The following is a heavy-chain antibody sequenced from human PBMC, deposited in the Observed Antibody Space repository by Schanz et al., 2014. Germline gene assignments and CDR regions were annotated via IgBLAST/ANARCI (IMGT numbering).Heavy chain of an antibody. CDR2: IFYTGYT. Sequence: QLQLQESGPGLVKPSETLSLTCTVSGGSISSSSYYWGWIRQPPGKGLEWIGHIFYTGYTYNNPSLGSRITISVDASKTQFSLKRSFVPAADTAVYYCARCLRNYDIMTGYNLSFDYWGLGTLVTVSS. CDR1: GGSISSSSYY. V-gene: IGHV4-39*01. D-gene: IGHD3-9*01. J-gene: IGHJ4*02. CDR3: ARCLRNYDIMTGYNLSFDY.